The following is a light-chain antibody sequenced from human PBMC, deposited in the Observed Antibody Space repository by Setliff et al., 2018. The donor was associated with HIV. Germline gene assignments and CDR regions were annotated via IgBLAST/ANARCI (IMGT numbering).Light chain of an antibody. CDR3: SSFTSSGKYD. CDR2: AVN. CDR1: NSDVGVNKF. V-gene: IGLV2-14*03. J-gene: IGLJ1*01. Sequence: QSALTQPASVSGSPGQSVTISCTGSNSDVGVNKFVSWYQQHPGKAPKVVIYAVNTRPSGVSNRFSGSKSGNTASLTISGLQSEDEADYYCSSFTSSGKYDFATGTKVTVL.